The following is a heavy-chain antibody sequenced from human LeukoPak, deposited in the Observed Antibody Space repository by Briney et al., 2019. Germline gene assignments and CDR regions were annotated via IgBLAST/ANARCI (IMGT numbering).Heavy chain of an antibody. J-gene: IGHJ3*02. CDR1: GGSTGSFY. CDR3: ARAAETMGDAFDI. CDR2: IYYSGST. Sequence: SETLSLTCTVSGGSTGSFYWSWIRQPPGKGLEWNGYIYYSGSTNHSPSLKSRVTMSVDTSKNQFSLRLSSVTAADTAVYYCARAAETMGDAFDIWGQGTMVTVSS. D-gene: IGHD4/OR15-4a*01. V-gene: IGHV4-59*01.